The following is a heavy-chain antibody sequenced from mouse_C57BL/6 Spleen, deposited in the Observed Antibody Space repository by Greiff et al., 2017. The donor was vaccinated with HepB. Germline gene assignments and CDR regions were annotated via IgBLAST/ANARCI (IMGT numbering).Heavy chain of an antibody. CDR3: ARDKGYSNAMDY. D-gene: IGHD2-5*01. V-gene: IGHV5-4*01. J-gene: IGHJ4*01. CDR2: ISDGGSYT. CDR1: GFTFSSYA. Sequence: EVHLVESGGGLVKPGGSLKLSCAASGFTFSSYAMSWVRQTPEKRLEWVATISDGGSYTYYPDNVKGRFTISRDNAKNNLYLQMSHLKSEDTAMYYCARDKGYSNAMDYWGQGTSVTVSS.